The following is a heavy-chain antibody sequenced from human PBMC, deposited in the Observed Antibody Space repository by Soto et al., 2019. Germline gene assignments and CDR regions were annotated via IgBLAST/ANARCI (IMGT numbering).Heavy chain of an antibody. CDR1: RGAIIDTNYH. CDR2: IFHSGNT. D-gene: IGHD5-18*01. V-gene: IGHV4-39*01. Sequence: SETLSLTCTVSRGAIIDTNYHWGWIRQPPGKGLEWIGSIFHSGNTYYNPSLESRVTISVDTSKNQFSLMLNSVTAADTAIYYCARHIRYTYGYFPRYIGQWGEGTLVTVS. J-gene: IGHJ4*02. CDR3: ARHIRYTYGYFPRYIGQ.